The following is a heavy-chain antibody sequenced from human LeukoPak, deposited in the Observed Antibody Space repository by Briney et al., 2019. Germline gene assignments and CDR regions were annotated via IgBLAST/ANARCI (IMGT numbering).Heavy chain of an antibody. CDR3: ARGRSLVLRFLEWVPDDAFDI. Sequence: SETLSLTCTVSGGSISSSSYYWGWIRQPPGKGLEWIGSIYYSGSTYYNPSLKSRVTISVDTSKNQFSLKLSSVTAADTAVYYCARGRSLVLRFLEWVPDDAFDIWGQGTMVTVSS. CDR1: GGSISSSSYY. CDR2: IYYSGST. D-gene: IGHD3-3*01. J-gene: IGHJ3*02. V-gene: IGHV4-39*01.